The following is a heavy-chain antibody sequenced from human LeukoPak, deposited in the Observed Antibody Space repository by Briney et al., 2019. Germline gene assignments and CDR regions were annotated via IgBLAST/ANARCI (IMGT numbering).Heavy chain of an antibody. J-gene: IGHJ4*02. CDR1: GFTFSTYL. D-gene: IGHD1-7*01. Sequence: PGGSLRLSCAASGFTFSTYLMHWVRQAPGKGLVWVSRIHGDGISTTYADSVKGRFTISRDNAKNTLYLQMNSLRAEDTAVYYCARSSRELGGYAPWELMPPFDYWGQGTLVTVSS. V-gene: IGHV3-74*01. CDR2: IHGDGIST. CDR3: ARSSRELGGYAPWELMPPFDY.